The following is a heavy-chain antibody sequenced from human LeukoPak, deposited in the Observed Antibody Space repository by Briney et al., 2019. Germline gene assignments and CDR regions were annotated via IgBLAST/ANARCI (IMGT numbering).Heavy chain of an antibody. CDR1: GGSISNYY. J-gene: IGHJ4*02. Sequence: SETLSLTCTVSGGSISNYYWSWIWQPPGKGLEWIGFIYYSGSTNYNPSLKSRVTISVDTSKKQFSLKLSSVTAADTAVYYCARALYDSSGLYDYWGQGTLVTVSS. V-gene: IGHV4-59*12. CDR3: ARALYDSSGLYDY. CDR2: IYYSGST. D-gene: IGHD3-22*01.